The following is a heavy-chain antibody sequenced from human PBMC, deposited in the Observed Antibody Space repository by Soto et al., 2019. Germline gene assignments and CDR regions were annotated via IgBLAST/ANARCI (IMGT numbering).Heavy chain of an antibody. CDR3: VRSGTSSGRFSDY. D-gene: IGHD2-15*01. V-gene: IGHV5-51*01. CDR2: IYPSDSDI. CDR1: GYTFTSYW. Sequence: PRGSLKISCNCSGYTFTSYWIGWVLQMPVEGLEWMGVIYPSDSDIRYSPSFQGKVTISADKSITTAYLQWSSLKAADTAMYYCVRSGTSSGRFSDYWGQGTLVTVS. J-gene: IGHJ4*02.